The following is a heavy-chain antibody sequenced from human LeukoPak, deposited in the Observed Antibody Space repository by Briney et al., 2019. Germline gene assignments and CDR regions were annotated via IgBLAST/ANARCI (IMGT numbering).Heavy chain of an antibody. CDR3: ARDLRGGTNYFDY. J-gene: IGHJ4*02. Sequence: GASVKVSCKASGYTFTSYGISWVRQAPGQGLEWMGWISAYNGNTNYAQKLQGRVTMTTDKSTSTAYMELSSLRSEDTAVYYCARDLRGGTNYFDYWGQGTLVTVSS. V-gene: IGHV1-18*04. CDR1: GYTFTSYG. CDR2: ISAYNGNT. D-gene: IGHD3-10*01.